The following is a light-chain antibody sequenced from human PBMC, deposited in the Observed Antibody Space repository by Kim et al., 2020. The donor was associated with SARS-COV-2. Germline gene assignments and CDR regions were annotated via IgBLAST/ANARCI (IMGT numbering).Light chain of an antibody. V-gene: IGKV3-20*01. CDR3: HQYGNLPYT. CDR1: QSVGGRN. J-gene: IGKJ2*01. Sequence: EVVLTQSPDTLSLSPGESATLSCRDSQSVGGRNLAWYQQSPGQPPRLLIYDAATRSTGISSRFSGSWSGTDFTLTIDRLEPGDFAVYLCHQYGNLPYTFGQGTKLEI. CDR2: DAA.